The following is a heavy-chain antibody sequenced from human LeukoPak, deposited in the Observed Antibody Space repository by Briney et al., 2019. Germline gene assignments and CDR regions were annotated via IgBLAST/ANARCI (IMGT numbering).Heavy chain of an antibody. CDR1: GFTFSTYW. D-gene: IGHD3-16*02. V-gene: IGHV3-7*01. CDR2: IKQDGSEK. CDR3: ARLSGSWGTYRFDH. J-gene: IGHJ4*02. Sequence: GGSLRLSCAASGFTFSTYWMSWVRQAPGKGLEWVANIKQDGSEKYYVDSVKARFTISRDNAKNSLYLQMNSLRAEDTAVYYCARLSGSWGTYRFDHWGQGTLVTVSS.